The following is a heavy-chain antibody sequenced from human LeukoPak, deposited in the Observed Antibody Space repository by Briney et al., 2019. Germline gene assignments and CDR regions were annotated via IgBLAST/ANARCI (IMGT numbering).Heavy chain of an antibody. CDR2: IYYSGST. J-gene: IGHJ4*02. CDR1: GGSISSSSYY. CDR3: ARPSSEWELLPFDY. Sequence: PSETLSLTCTVSGGSISSSSYYWGWIRQPPGKGLEWIGSIYYSGSTYYNPSLKSRVTISVDTSKNQFSLKLSSVTAADSAVYCCARPSSEWELLPFDYWGQGTLVTVSS. V-gene: IGHV4-39*01. D-gene: IGHD1-26*01.